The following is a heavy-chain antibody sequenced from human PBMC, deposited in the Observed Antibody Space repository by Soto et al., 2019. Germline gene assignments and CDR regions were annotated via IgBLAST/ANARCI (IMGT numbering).Heavy chain of an antibody. CDR3: ARDRRVEAVAGTGDY. V-gene: IGHV1-46*01. J-gene: IGHJ4*02. CDR1: GYTFTSYY. Sequence: QVQLVQSGAEVKKPGASVKVSCKASGYTFTSYYMHWVRQAPGQGLEWMGIINPSGGSTSYAQKFQGRVTMTRDTSTSTVYMELSSLRSEDTAVYYCARDRRVEAVAGTGDYWGQGTLVTVSS. CDR2: INPSGGST. D-gene: IGHD6-19*01.